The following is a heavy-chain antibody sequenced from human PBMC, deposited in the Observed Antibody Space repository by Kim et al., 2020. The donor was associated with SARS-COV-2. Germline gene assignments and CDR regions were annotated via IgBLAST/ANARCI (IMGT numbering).Heavy chain of an antibody. V-gene: IGHV4-39*07. CDR3: ARSVGAPGDYYYAMDV. D-gene: IGHD1-26*01. CDR2: IYYSGTT. Sequence: SETLSLTCTVSGGSISSSSYYWGWIRQTPGKGLEWIGTIYYSGTTYYNPSLKSRVTISVDTSKSQISLKMSSVTAADTAIFYCARSVGAPGDYYYAMDVWGQGTTVTVSS. J-gene: IGHJ6*02. CDR1: GGSISSSSYY.